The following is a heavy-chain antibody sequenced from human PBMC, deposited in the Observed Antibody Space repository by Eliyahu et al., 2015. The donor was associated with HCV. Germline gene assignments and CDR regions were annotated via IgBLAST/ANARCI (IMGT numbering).Heavy chain of an antibody. J-gene: IGHJ4*02. CDR3: AKVGDTAMFKPHYYFDY. CDR1: GFTFSXYA. CDR2: ISGSGGST. Sequence: EVQLLESGGGLVQPGGSLRLSCAASGFTFSXYAMSWVRQAPGKGLEWVSAISGSGGSTYYADSVKGRFTISRDNSKNTLYLQMNSLRAEDTAVYYCAKVGDTAMFKPHYYFDYWGQGTLVTVSS. V-gene: IGHV3-23*01. D-gene: IGHD5-18*01.